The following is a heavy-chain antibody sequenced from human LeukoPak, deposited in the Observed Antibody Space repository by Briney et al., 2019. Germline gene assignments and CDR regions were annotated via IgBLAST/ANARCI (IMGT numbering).Heavy chain of an antibody. CDR1: GYTLTELS. CDR3: ARCSGGQYYDFWSGYYHFDY. Sequence: ASVKVSCKVSGYTLTELSMHWVRQAPGKGLEWMGGFDPEDGETIYAQKFQGRVTMTEDTSTDTAYMELSSLRSEDTAVYYCARCSGGQYYDFWSGYYHFDYWGQGTLVTVSS. V-gene: IGHV1-24*01. J-gene: IGHJ4*02. CDR2: FDPEDGET. D-gene: IGHD3-3*01.